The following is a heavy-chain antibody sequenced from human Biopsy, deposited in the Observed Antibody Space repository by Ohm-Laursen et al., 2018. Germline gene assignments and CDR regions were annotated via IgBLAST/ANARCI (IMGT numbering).Heavy chain of an antibody. J-gene: IGHJ4*02. D-gene: IGHD1-26*01. CDR1: GGSVNSYS. CDR2: IYYSGST. Sequence: TLSLTCTVSGGSVNSYSWSWIRQPPGKGLEWIGYIYYSGSTNYNPSLKSRVTISVDRSKNHFSLELSSVTAADTAVYYCARVGAGAPSIDYFDYWGQGALVTVSS. V-gene: IGHV4-59*02. CDR3: ARVGAGAPSIDYFDY.